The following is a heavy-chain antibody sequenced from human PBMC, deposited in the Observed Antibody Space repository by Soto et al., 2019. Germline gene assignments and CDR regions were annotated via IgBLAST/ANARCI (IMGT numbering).Heavy chain of an antibody. Sequence: GASVEVSCKASGYTFIGYEVRWVRQAPGQGLEWMGGINPDIGGAKYSQKFQAWVTTTSDTSISTAYMEPSRLKSDATAVYYCSRPGTADEVRELWGQGLLVTVSS. D-gene: IGHD1-7*01. CDR2: INPDIGGA. CDR1: GYTFIGYE. CDR3: SRPGTADEVREL. V-gene: IGHV1-2*04. J-gene: IGHJ4*02.